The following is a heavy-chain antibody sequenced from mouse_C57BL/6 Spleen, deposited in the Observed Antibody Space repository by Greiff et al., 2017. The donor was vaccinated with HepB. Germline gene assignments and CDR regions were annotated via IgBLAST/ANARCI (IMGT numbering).Heavy chain of an antibody. Sequence: QVQLQQPGAELLMPGASVKLSCKASGYTFPSYWMHWVKQRPGQGLEWIGEIDPSDSYTNYNQKFKGKSTLTVDKSSSTAYMQLSSLTSEDSAVYYCARGGLPSWFAYWGQGTLVTVSA. V-gene: IGHV1-69*01. CDR3: ARGGLPSWFAY. CDR2: IDPSDSYT. CDR1: GYTFPSYW. J-gene: IGHJ3*01. D-gene: IGHD2-4*01.